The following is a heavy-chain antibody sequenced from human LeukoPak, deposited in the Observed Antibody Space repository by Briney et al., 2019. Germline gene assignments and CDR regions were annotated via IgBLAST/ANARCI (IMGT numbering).Heavy chain of an antibody. V-gene: IGHV3-48*03. J-gene: IGHJ6*03. CDR3: ARVRVRIVVSGTNNYYYCMDV. Sequence: GGSLRLSCAASGFTFSSYEMNWVRQAPGKGLEWVSYISSSGSTIYYADSVKGRFTISRDNAKNSLYLQMNSLRAEDTAVYYCARVRVRIVVSGTNNYYYCMDVWGKGTTVTVSS. CDR2: ISSSGSTI. CDR1: GFTFSSYE. D-gene: IGHD6-19*01.